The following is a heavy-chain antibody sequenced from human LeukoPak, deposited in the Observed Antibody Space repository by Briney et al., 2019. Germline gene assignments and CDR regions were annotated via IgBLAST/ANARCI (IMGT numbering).Heavy chain of an antibody. J-gene: IGHJ4*02. V-gene: IGHV3-7*01. CDR3: AKRDDLGAYSYPDY. CDR2: IKRDGSEK. CDR1: GFTFSNYW. Sequence: GSLRLSCAASGFTFSNYWMTWVRQAPGKGLEWVANIKRDGSEKYYVDSVKGRFTISRDNAKNSLYLQMNSLRAEDTGVYYCAKRDDLGAYSYPDYWGQGTLVTVSS. D-gene: IGHD5-18*01.